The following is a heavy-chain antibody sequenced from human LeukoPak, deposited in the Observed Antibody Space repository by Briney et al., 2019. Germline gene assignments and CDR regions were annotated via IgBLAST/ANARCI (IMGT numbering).Heavy chain of an antibody. CDR1: GGTFSSYA. CDR3: ASAPSGYDSSGYYPEFDY. J-gene: IGHJ4*02. D-gene: IGHD3-22*01. V-gene: IGHV1-69*04. CDR2: IIPICGIA. Sequence: SVKVSCKASGGTFSSYAISWVRQAPGQGLEWMGRIIPICGIANYAQKFQGRVTITADKSTSTAYMELSSLRSEDTAVYYCASAPSGYDSSGYYPEFDYWGQGTLVTVSS.